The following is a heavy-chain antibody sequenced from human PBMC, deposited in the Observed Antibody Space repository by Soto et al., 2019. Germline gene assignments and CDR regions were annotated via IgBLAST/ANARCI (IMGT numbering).Heavy chain of an antibody. CDR3: ARDTDKLDGMDV. J-gene: IGHJ6*02. V-gene: IGHV1-69*13. CDR1: GGTFSSYA. Sequence: SVKVSCKASGGTFSSYAISWVRQAPGQGLEWMGGIIPIFGTANYAQKFQGRVTITADESTSTAYMELSSLRSEDTAVYYCARDTDKLDGMDVWGQGTTVTVSS. D-gene: IGHD4-17*01. CDR2: IIPIFGTA.